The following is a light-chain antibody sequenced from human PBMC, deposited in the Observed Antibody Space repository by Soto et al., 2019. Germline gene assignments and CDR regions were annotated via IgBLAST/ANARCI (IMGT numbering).Light chain of an antibody. CDR3: QRHNSAPPVT. Sequence: DIQMTQSPSSLSASVGDRVTISCRASQDINNYLAWYQQKPGKAPKLLIYAASTLQSGVPSRFSGSGSGTAFTLTISSLQPEDVATYYCQRHNSAPPVTFGPGTKVD. J-gene: IGKJ3*01. V-gene: IGKV1-27*01. CDR1: QDINNY. CDR2: AAS.